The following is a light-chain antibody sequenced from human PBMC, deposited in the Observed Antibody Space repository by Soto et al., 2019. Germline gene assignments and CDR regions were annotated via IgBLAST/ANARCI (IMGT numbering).Light chain of an antibody. Sequence: DIQMTQSPSSLSASVEDRVIITCRASQSISTHLNWYQQKPGQAPKLLIFAASSLQSGVPSRFSGSRSGPDFTLTISSLQPEDFATYYCQQSYSSPPTFGQGT. CDR2: AAS. CDR3: QQSYSSPPT. CDR1: QSISTH. J-gene: IGKJ1*01. V-gene: IGKV1-39*01.